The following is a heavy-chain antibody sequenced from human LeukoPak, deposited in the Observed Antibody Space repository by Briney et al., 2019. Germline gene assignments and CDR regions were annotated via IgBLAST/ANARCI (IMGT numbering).Heavy chain of an antibody. CDR3: AKDSPDYGSGSQSDY. J-gene: IGHJ4*02. D-gene: IGHD3-10*01. CDR2: ISGSGGST. V-gene: IGHV3-23*01. Sequence: PGGSLRLSCAASGFIFSSYGMNWVRQAPGKGLEWVSGISGSGGSTYYADSVKGRFTISRDNSKNTLYLQMNSLRAEDTAVYYCAKDSPDYGSGSQSDYWGQGTLVTVSS. CDR1: GFIFSSYG.